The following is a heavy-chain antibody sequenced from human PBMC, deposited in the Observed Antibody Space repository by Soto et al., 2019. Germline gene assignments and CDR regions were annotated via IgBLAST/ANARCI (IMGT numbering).Heavy chain of an antibody. CDR1: GFTFSSYG. D-gene: IGHD3-10*01. J-gene: IGHJ6*02. CDR3: AKDYGVYYYYGMYV. V-gene: IGHV3-30*18. CDR2: ISYDGSNK. Sequence: QVQLVESGGGVVQPGRSLRLSCAASGFTFSSYGMHWVRQAPGKGLEWVAVISYDGSNKYYADSVKGRFTISRDNSKNPLYLQMNSLRAEDTAVYYCAKDYGVYYYYGMYVWGQGTTVTVSS.